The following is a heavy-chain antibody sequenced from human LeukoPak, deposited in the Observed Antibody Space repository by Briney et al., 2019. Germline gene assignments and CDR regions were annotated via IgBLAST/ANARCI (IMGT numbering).Heavy chain of an antibody. CDR2: INTNTGNP. V-gene: IGHV7-4-1*02. CDR3: ARETYYYGSGSYSTADYYYYYGMDV. D-gene: IGHD3-10*01. Sequence: ASVKVSCKASGYTFTSYTMNWVRQAPGQGLEWMGWINTNTGNPTYAQGFTGRFVFSLDTSVSTAYLQISSLKAEDTAVYYCARETYYYGSGSYSTADYYYYYGMDVWGQGTTVTVSS. CDR1: GYTFTSYT. J-gene: IGHJ6*02.